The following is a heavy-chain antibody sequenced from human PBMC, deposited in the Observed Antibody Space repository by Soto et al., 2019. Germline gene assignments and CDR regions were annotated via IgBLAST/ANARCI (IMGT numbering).Heavy chain of an antibody. Sequence: QVQLVQSGAEVKKPGASVKVSCKASGYTFTGYYMHWVRQAPGQGLEWMGWINPNSGGTNYAQKFQGWVTMTRDTSISTAYMELSRLRSDDTAVYYCARGYCSSTSCYEGWFDPWGQGTLVTVSS. CDR1: GYTFTGYY. CDR3: ARGYCSSTSCYEGWFDP. J-gene: IGHJ5*02. CDR2: INPNSGGT. D-gene: IGHD2-2*01. V-gene: IGHV1-2*04.